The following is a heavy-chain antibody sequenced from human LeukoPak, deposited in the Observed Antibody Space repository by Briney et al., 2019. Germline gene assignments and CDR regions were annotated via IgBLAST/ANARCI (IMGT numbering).Heavy chain of an antibody. D-gene: IGHD2-2*01. J-gene: IGHJ4*02. CDR1: GFNLGAFW. Sequence: GGSLRLSCAASGFNLGAFWMSWVRQAPGKGLEWVANIKEDGSTKFYVDSVKGRFTISRDNAKNSLYLQMNSLRAEDTAMYFCARDGGHCSGITCPGDLWGQGTLVTVSP. V-gene: IGHV3-7*01. CDR3: ARDGGHCSGITCPGDL. CDR2: IKEDGSTK.